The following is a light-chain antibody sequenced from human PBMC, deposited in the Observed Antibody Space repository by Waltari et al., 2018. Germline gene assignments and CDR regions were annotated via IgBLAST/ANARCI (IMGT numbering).Light chain of an antibody. V-gene: IGKV3-20*01. Sequence: CMASQSVTSIFLTWYQQKPGQAPRLLIHGASSRATGIPDRFSGSGSGTDFTLTIRRLEAEDFAVYYCQQYGGAVVTFGPGTKVDI. CDR3: QQYGGAVVT. CDR1: QSVTSIF. CDR2: GAS. J-gene: IGKJ3*01.